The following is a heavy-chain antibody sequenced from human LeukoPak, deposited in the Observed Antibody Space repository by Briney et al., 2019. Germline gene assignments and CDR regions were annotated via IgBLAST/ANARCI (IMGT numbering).Heavy chain of an antibody. J-gene: IGHJ4*02. Sequence: ASVKLSCKASGYTFTSYYMHWVRQAPGQGLEWMGVINPSSGSTSYAQNFQGRVTMTRDTSTSTVYMELSSLRSEDTAMFYCAKPIGSGAGVYYFDYWGQGTLVTVSS. D-gene: IGHD2-15*01. CDR1: GYTFTSYY. CDR2: INPSSGST. V-gene: IGHV1-46*01. CDR3: AKPIGSGAGVYYFDY.